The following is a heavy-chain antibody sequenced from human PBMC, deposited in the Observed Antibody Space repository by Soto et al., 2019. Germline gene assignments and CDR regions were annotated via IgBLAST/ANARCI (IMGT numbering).Heavy chain of an antibody. J-gene: IGHJ4*02. V-gene: IGHV3-66*01. CDR2: IYSGGST. D-gene: IGHD5-12*01. CDR1: GFTVSSNY. CDR3: ARDGGYSGYAFNY. Sequence: EVQLVESGGGLVQPGGSLRLSCAASGFTVSSNYMSWVRQAPGKGLEWVSVIYSGGSTYYADSVKGRFTISRDNSKNTLYLQMNSLRAEDTAVYYCARDGGYSGYAFNYWGQGTLVTVSS.